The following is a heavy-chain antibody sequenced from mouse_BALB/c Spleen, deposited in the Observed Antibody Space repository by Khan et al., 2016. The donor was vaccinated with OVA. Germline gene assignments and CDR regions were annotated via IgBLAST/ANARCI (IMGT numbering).Heavy chain of an antibody. Sequence: EVQLQESGPGLVKPSQSLSLTCTVTGYSITSDYAWNWIRQFPGNKLEWMGYISYSGSANYNPSLKSRISITLDTSENQFFLQLNSVTTEDTAIFCCARRYYYGHWYFDVWGAGTTVTVSS. CDR3: ARRYYYGHWYFDV. D-gene: IGHD1-1*01. CDR2: ISYSGSA. CDR1: GYSITSDYA. J-gene: IGHJ1*01. V-gene: IGHV3-2*02.